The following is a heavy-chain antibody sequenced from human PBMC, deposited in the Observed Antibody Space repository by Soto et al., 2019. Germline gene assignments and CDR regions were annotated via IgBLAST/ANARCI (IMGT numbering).Heavy chain of an antibody. CDR1: GFTFNNYA. V-gene: IGHV3-23*01. CDR3: ARGRGIETYALLDY. CDR2: ISGSGSST. J-gene: IGHJ4*02. Sequence: GGSLRLSCAGSGFTFNNYAMTWVRQAPGKGLQWVSSISGSGSSTYYPDSVKGRFTISRDNSKNTLYLQMNSLRADDTAVYYCARGRGIETYALLDYWGQGTLVTVSS.